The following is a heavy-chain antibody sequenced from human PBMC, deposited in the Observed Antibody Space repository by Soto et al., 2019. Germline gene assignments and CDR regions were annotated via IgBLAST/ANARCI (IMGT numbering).Heavy chain of an antibody. J-gene: IGHJ6*02. CDR3: AQEAAEGYYYGMDV. Sequence: PGESLKISCKGSGYSFTSYWISWVRQMPGKGLEWMGRIDPSDSYTDYSPSFQGHVTISADKSISTAYLQWSSLKASDTAMYYCAQEAAEGYYYGMDVWGQGTTVTVSS. CDR2: IDPSDSYT. D-gene: IGHD6-13*01. CDR1: GYSFTSYW. V-gene: IGHV5-10-1*01.